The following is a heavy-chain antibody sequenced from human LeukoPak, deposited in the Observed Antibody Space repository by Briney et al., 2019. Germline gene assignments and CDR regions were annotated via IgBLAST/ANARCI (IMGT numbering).Heavy chain of an antibody. Sequence: ASVKVSCKASGYTLTGYYIHWVRQAPGQGLEWMGWINPYTGDTNSAQKFQGRVTMTRDTSISTAYMELSRLTSDDSAVYYCARAGKLMITMVRGALASKKGFDIWGQGTMVTVSS. J-gene: IGHJ3*02. V-gene: IGHV1-2*02. CDR3: ARAGKLMITMVRGALASKKGFDI. CDR1: GYTLTGYY. CDR2: INPYTGDT. D-gene: IGHD3-10*01.